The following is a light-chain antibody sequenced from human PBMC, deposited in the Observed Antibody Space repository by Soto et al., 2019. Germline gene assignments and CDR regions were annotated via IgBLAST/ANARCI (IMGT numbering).Light chain of an antibody. Sequence: IQMTQSPSSLSASGGDRVTIICRESQGIRHDFGWYQQKPGKAPKLLIYAASSLQSGVPSRFSGSGSGPESTLAISSQQSEDFATDCCLQHNSYPGLSFGGGTKEEIK. V-gene: IGKV1-17*01. J-gene: IGKJ4*01. CDR2: AAS. CDR1: QGIRHD. CDR3: LQHNSYPGLS.